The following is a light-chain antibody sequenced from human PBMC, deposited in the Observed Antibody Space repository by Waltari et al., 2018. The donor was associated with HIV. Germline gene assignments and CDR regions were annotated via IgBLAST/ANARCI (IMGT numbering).Light chain of an antibody. CDR2: EVS. V-gene: IGLV2-23*02. J-gene: IGLJ1*01. CDR1: SSDVGSYNL. Sequence: QSALTQPASVSGSPGQSITISCTGTSSDVGSYNLVSWYQQHPGKAPKLMIYEVSTRPSGVSNRFSGSKSGNTASLTISGLQAEDEADYYCCSYAGSSTHVFGSGTKVTVL. CDR3: CSYAGSSTHV.